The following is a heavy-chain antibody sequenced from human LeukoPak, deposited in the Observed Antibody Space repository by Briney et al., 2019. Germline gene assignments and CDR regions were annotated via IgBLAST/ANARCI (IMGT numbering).Heavy chain of an antibody. D-gene: IGHD3-3*01. CDR1: GYTFTGYY. CDR3: ASSSGYTIFGVASFSL. J-gene: IGHJ4*02. CDR2: MNPNSGNT. V-gene: IGHV1-8*02. Sequence: ASVKVSCKASGYTFTGYYMHWVRQATGQGLEWMGWMNPNSGNTGYAQKFQGRVTMTRNTSISTAYMELSSLRSEDTAVYYCASSSGYTIFGVASFSLWGQGTLVTVSS.